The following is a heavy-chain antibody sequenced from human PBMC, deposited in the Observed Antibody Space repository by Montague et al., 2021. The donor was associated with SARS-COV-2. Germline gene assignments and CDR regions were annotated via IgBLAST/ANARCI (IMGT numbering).Heavy chain of an antibody. Sequence: TLSLTCTVSGGSISSGCYNWSWIRQHPGKGLEWIGYIYYDGYTYYNLSLQSRVTISVDTSKNQFSLNLSSVTAADTAVYSCARDSIGAAGGYGMDVWGQGTTVTVSS. V-gene: IGHV4-31*03. CDR3: ARDSIGAAGGYGMDV. CDR1: GGSISSGCYN. J-gene: IGHJ6*02. CDR2: IYYDGYT. D-gene: IGHD2/OR15-2a*01.